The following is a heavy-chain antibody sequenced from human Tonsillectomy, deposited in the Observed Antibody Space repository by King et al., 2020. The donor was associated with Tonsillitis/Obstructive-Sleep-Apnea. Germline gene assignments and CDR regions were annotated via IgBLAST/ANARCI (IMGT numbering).Heavy chain of an antibody. CDR2: INHSGST. CDR3: GGRRFLELLLNP. V-gene: IGHV4-34*01. Sequence: VQLQQWGAGLLKPSETLSLTCAVYGGSFSGYYWSWIRQPPGKGLEWIGEINHSGSTNYNPSLKSRVTISVDTSKNQFSLKLSSVTAADTAVYYCGGRRFLELLLNPWGQGTLVTVSS. D-gene: IGHD3-3*01. J-gene: IGHJ5*02. CDR1: GGSFSGYY.